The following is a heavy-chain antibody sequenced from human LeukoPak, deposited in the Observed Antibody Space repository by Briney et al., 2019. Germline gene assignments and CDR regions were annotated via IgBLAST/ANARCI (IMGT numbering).Heavy chain of an antibody. CDR1: GFTLSSYS. J-gene: IGHJ4*02. D-gene: IGHD5-24*01. CDR3: ARDREMLE. V-gene: IGHV3-21*01. Sequence: GGSLRLSCAASGFTLSSYSMNWVRQAPGKGLEWVSSISSSSSYIYYADSVKGRFTISRDNAKNSLFLEMNSLRAEDTAVYYCARDREMLEWGQGTQVTVSS. CDR2: ISSSSSYI.